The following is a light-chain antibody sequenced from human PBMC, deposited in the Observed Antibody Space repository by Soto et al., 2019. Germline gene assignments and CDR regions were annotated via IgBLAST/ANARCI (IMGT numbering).Light chain of an antibody. V-gene: IGLV4-69*01. CDR3: QTWSTGIRV. J-gene: IGLJ3*02. Sequence: QLVLTQSPSSSACLGASVKLTCTLSSGHSSYAIAWHQQQPEKGPRYLMKLNSDGSHSKGDGIPDRFSGSSSGTERYLTISSLQSEDEADYYCQTWSTGIRVFGGGTKLTVL. CDR1: SGHSSYA. CDR2: LNSDGSH.